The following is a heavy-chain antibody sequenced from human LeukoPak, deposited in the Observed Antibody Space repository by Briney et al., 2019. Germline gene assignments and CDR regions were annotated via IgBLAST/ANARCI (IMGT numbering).Heavy chain of an antibody. CDR3: ARDTSSGYFPDY. Sequence: ASVKVSCKASGYTFTSYGISWVRQAPGQGLEWMGRISAYNGNTNYAQKLQGRVTMTTDTSTSTAYMELRSLRSDDTAVYYCARDTSSGYFPDYWGQGTLVTVSS. J-gene: IGHJ4*02. CDR1: GYTFTSYG. D-gene: IGHD3-22*01. CDR2: ISAYNGNT. V-gene: IGHV1-18*01.